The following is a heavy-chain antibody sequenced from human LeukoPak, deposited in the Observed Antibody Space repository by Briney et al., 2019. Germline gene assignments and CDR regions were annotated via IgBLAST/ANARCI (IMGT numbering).Heavy chain of an antibody. J-gene: IGHJ3*02. D-gene: IGHD1-26*01. Sequence: GGSLTLACTVSGLILVVFAMSWFRHSPGEALEWVGLIRSKAYGGTTEYAAYVKGKLNISRADSTSIAYLQMNSLKTEDTAVYSCTRAYAWEPHTRRAFDIWGQGTMVTVSS. CDR2: IRSKAYGGTT. CDR3: TRAYAWEPHTRRAFDI. V-gene: IGHV3-49*03. CDR1: GLILVVFA.